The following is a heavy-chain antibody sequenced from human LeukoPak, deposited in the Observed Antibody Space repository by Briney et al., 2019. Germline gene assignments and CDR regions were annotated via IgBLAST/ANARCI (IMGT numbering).Heavy chain of an antibody. CDR3: ARDSLYDDNGYYHYFDY. CDR1: GFSFSTYG. D-gene: IGHD3-22*01. V-gene: IGHV3-33*01. CDR2: IWYDASGQ. Sequence: GGSLRLSCAASGFSFSTYGMHWVRQAPGKGLEWVAMIWYDASGQHYADSVKGRFTISRDTSKNTLYLQMNSLRAEDTAVNFCARDSLYDDNGYYHYFDYWGQGTLVTVSS. J-gene: IGHJ4*02.